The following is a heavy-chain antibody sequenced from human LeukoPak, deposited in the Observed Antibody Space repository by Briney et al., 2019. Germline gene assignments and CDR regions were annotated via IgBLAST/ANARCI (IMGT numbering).Heavy chain of an antibody. D-gene: IGHD5-18*01. CDR2: INAGNGNT. CDR3: VRGPTAMVTDY. Sequence: ASVKVSCKASGYTFTSYAMHWVRQAPGQRLEWMGWINAGNGNTKYSQKFQGRVTITRDTSASTAYMELSSLRSEDTAVYYCVRGPTAMVTDYWGQGTLVTVSS. V-gene: IGHV1-3*01. J-gene: IGHJ4*02. CDR1: GYTFTSYA.